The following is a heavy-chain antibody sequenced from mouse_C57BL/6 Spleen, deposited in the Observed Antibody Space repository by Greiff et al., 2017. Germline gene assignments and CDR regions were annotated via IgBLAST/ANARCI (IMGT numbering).Heavy chain of an antibody. D-gene: IGHD2-4*01. V-gene: IGHV1-69*01. CDR3: ARSFDYVFGY. CDR2: IDPSDSYT. Sequence: VQLQQPGAELVMPGASVKLSCKASGYTFTSYWMHWVKRRPGQGLEWIGEIDPSDSYTNYNQKFKGKSTLTVDKSSSTAYMQLSSLTSEDSAVYYCARSFDYVFGYWGQGTTLTVSS. CDR1: GYTFTSYW. J-gene: IGHJ2*01.